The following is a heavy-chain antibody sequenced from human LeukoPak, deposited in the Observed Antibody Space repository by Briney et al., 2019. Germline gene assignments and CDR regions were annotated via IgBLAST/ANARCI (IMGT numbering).Heavy chain of an antibody. CDR2: IRSKVYGGTT. D-gene: IGHD5-12*01. CDR1: GFTFGDYA. CDR3: ARYSGDADY. V-gene: IGHV3-49*03. J-gene: IGHJ4*02. Sequence: GGSLRLSCTASGFTFGDYAMSWFRQAPGKGLEWVGFIRSKVYGGTTEYAASVKGRFTILRDDSKSIVYLQMNSLKSEDTAVYYCARYSGDADYWGQGTLVTVSS.